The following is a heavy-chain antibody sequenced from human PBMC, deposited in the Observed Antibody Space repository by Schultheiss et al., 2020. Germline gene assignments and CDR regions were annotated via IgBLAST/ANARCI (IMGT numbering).Heavy chain of an antibody. J-gene: IGHJ6*02. Sequence: SETLSLTCTVSGGSISSSSYYWGWIRQPPGKGLEWIGSIYYSGSTYYNPSLKSRVTISVDTSKNQFSLKLSSVTAADTAVYYCAREGDYGDPYYYGMDVWGQGTTVTVSS. CDR1: GGSISSSSYY. V-gene: IGHV4-39*02. CDR2: IYYSGST. CDR3: AREGDYGDPYYYGMDV. D-gene: IGHD4-17*01.